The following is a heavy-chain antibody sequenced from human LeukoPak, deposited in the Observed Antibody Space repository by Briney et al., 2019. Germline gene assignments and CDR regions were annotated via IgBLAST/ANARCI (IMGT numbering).Heavy chain of an antibody. CDR2: IIPIFGTA. CDR3: ARDVGGYSYGSRSDLDY. V-gene: IGHV1-69*01. CDR1: GGTFISYA. D-gene: IGHD5-18*01. J-gene: IGHJ4*02. Sequence: GSSVKVSCKASGGTFISYAISWVRQAPGQGLEWMGGIIPIFGTANYAQKFQGRVTITADESTSTAYMELSSLRSEDTAVYYCARDVGGYSYGSRSDLDYWGQGTLVTVSS.